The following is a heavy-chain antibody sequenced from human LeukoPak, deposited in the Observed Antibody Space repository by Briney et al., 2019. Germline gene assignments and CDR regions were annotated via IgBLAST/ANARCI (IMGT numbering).Heavy chain of an antibody. V-gene: IGHV4-59*01. CDR1: GGSISSYY. CDR2: IYYSGST. D-gene: IGHD6-6*01. Sequence: SETLSLTCTVSGGSISSYYWSWIRQPPGKGLEWIGYIYYSGSTNYNPSLKSRVTISVDTSKNQFSLKLSSVTAADTAVYYCARVGSSSGSTSDLADYWGQGTLVTVSS. CDR3: ARVGSSSGSTSDLADY. J-gene: IGHJ4*02.